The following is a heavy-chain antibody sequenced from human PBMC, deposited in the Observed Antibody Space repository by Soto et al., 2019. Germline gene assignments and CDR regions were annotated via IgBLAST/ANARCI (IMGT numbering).Heavy chain of an antibody. CDR1: GGTFSSYA. J-gene: IGHJ6*02. CDR2: IIPIFGTA. D-gene: IGHD2-2*01. V-gene: IGHV1-69*01. Sequence: QVQLVQSGAEVKQPGSSVKVSCKATGGTFSSYAISWVRQAPGQGVEWMGGIIPIFGTANYAQKFQGRVTITADESTSTAYMELSSLRSEDTAVYYCARVSSVVHYYYYGMDVWGQGTTVTVSS. CDR3: ARVSSVVHYYYYGMDV.